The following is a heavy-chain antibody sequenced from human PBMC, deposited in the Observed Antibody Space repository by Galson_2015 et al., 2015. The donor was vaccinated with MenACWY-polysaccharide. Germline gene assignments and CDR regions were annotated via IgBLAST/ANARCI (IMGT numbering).Heavy chain of an antibody. D-gene: IGHD6-13*01. Sequence: SLRLSCAVSGFSITSYAVNWVRQAPGKGLEWVAVISGSGTNIQYADSVKGRFTISRDISKSTLYLQMNSLRAEDTAKYYCAKASQWGAAAVGSFDHWGQGTLVTVSS. V-gene: IGHV3-23*01. J-gene: IGHJ4*02. CDR1: GFSITSYA. CDR2: ISGSGTNI. CDR3: AKASQWGAAAVGSFDH.